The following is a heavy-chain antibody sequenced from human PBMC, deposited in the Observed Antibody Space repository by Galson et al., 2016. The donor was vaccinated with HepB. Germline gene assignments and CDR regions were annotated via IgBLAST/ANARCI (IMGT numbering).Heavy chain of an antibody. J-gene: IGHJ6*02. Sequence: SLRLSCAASGFRFSSYGMHWVRQAPGKGLEWVAVISFDGSTKKYIDSVKGRFTVSRDNLENTLYLQMNSLRTDDTAEYYCARDLRPRWELDYYNYGMDVWGQGTTVTVSS. CDR3: ARDLRPRWELDYYNYGMDV. D-gene: IGHD5-24*01. V-gene: IGHV3-30*03. CDR2: ISFDGSTK. CDR1: GFRFSSYG.